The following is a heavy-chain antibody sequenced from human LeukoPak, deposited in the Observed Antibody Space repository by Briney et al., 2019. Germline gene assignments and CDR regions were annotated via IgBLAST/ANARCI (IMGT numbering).Heavy chain of an antibody. Sequence: PSGTLSLTCGASGFTISNNNWRTWVRPPPGKGLEWIGEINLQGSTNYNPSLKSRVAISVDKSENHISLKLTSLTAADTAVYYSASECDPYRPVDYSGQGTLVTVAS. D-gene: IGHD1-14*01. J-gene: IGHJ4*02. CDR2: INLQGST. V-gene: IGHV4-4*02. CDR3: ASECDPYRPVDY. CDR1: GFTISNNNW.